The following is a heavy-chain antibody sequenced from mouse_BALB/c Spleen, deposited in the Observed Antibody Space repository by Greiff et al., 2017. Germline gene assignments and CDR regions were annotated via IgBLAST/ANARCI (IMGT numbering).Heavy chain of an antibody. J-gene: IGHJ4*01. CDR2: IWSGGST. D-gene: IGHD2-14*01. Sequence: QVQLQQSGPGLVQPSQSLSITCTVSGFSLTSYGVHWVRQSPGKGLEWLGVIWSGGSTDYNAAFISRLSISKDNSKSQVFFKMNSLQANDTAIYYCARNGHRYDRKVYAMDYWGQGTSVTVSS. CDR1: GFSLTSYG. V-gene: IGHV2-2*02. CDR3: ARNGHRYDRKVYAMDY.